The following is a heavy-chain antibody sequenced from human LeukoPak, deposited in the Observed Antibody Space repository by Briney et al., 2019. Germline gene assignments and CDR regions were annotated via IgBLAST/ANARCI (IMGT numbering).Heavy chain of an antibody. CDR3: ARVLGIAAAGTLLFDP. J-gene: IGHJ5*02. V-gene: IGHV1-2*02. CDR2: INPNSGGT. CDR1: GYTFTGYY. Sequence: ASVTVSCKASGYTFTGYYMHWVRQAPGQGLEWMGWINPNSGGTNYAQKFQGRVTMTRDTSISTAYMELSRLRSDDTAVYYCARVLGIAAAGTLLFDPWGQGTLVTVSS. D-gene: IGHD6-13*01.